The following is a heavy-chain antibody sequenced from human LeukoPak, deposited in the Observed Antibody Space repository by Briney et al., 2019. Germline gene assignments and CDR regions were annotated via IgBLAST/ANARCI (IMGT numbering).Heavy chain of an antibody. D-gene: IGHD3-9*01. V-gene: IGHV4-30-4*01. CDR2: IYYSGST. CDR1: GGSISSGDYY. J-gene: IGHJ4*02. Sequence: SQTLSPTCTVSGGSISSGDYYWSWIRQPPGKGLEWIGYIYYSGSTYYNPSLKSRVTISVDTSKNQFSLKLSSVTAADTAVYYCASTSFNVLRYFDWSNIGPDYWGQGTLVTVSS. CDR3: ASTSFNVLRYFDWSNIGPDY.